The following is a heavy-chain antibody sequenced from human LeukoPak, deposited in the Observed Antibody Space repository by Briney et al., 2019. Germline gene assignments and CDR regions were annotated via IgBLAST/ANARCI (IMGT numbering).Heavy chain of an antibody. J-gene: IGHJ6*03. V-gene: IGHV3-7*01. Sequence: PGGSLRLSCAASGFTFSSYWMSWVRQAPGKGLEWVANIKQDGSEKYYVDSVKGRFTISRDNAKNSLYLQMNSLRAEDTAVYYCARAPGGYSCGFRGYYYYMDVWSKGTTVTVSS. CDR1: GFTFSSYW. D-gene: IGHD5-18*01. CDR2: IKQDGSEK. CDR3: ARAPGGYSCGFRGYYYYMDV.